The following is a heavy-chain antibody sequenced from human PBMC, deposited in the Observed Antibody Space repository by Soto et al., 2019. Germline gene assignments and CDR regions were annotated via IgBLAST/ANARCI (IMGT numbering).Heavy chain of an antibody. V-gene: IGHV3-74*01. D-gene: IGHD3-10*01. CDR2: IDEYGSTI. CDR1: GFTFSSYG. Sequence: GGSLSLSCAASGFTFSSYGMHWVRQVPGKGLLWVSRIDEYGSTINYADSVKGRFTISRDNARNTLYLEMNSLRAEDTALYYCTRDIGGKGAYWGPGTLVTVSS. CDR3: TRDIGGKGAY. J-gene: IGHJ4*02.